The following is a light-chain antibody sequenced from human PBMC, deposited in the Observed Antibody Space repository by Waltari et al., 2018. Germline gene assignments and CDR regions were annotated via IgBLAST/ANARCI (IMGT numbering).Light chain of an antibody. V-gene: IGKV1D-12*01. Sequence: DIQMTQSPSSVSASVGDSVTITCRASQGISNSLAWYQLKPGKAPTNLSYLASSLQSGVPARFSGSGSGTDFTLTISSLQPEDFATYFCQQTNSFPITFGQGTRLEIK. CDR1: QGISNS. J-gene: IGKJ5*01. CDR2: LAS. CDR3: QQTNSFPIT.